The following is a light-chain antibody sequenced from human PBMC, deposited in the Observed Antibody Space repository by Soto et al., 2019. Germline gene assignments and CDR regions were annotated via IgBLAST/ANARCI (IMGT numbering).Light chain of an antibody. V-gene: IGKV3-15*01. CDR1: QSISTA. CDR2: SAS. J-gene: IGKJ2*01. CDR3: QQGHTWPLT. Sequence: EIVMTQSPATLSVSPGERATLSCRASQSISTALAGYQQKPGQPPRLLIYSASTRATGVPARFTGSGSGSEFTLTISGLQSEDFAVYYCQQGHTWPLTFGQGTRLE.